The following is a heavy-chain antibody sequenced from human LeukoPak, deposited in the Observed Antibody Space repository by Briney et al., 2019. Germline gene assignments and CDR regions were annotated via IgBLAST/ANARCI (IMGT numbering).Heavy chain of an antibody. Sequence: GGSLRLSCAASGFTFSSYGMHWVRQAPGKGLEWVAVISYDGSNKYYADSVKGRFTISRDNSKNTLYLQMSSLRSEDTAVYYCAISVYGYFDPWGQGTLVTVSS. D-gene: IGHD3-16*02. CDR3: AISVYGYFDP. V-gene: IGHV3-30*03. CDR1: GFTFSSYG. J-gene: IGHJ5*02. CDR2: ISYDGSNK.